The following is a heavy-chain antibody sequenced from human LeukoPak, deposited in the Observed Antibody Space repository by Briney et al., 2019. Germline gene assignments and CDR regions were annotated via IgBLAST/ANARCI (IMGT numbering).Heavy chain of an antibody. Sequence: GASVKVSCKASGGTFISYALSWVRQAPGQGLEWMGGIIPIFGTANYAQKFQGRVTITTDESTSTAYMELSSLRSEDTAVYYCARGFRAARLRGEAFDIWGQGTMVTVSS. D-gene: IGHD6-6*01. V-gene: IGHV1-69*05. CDR1: GGTFISYA. J-gene: IGHJ3*02. CDR2: IIPIFGTA. CDR3: ARGFRAARLRGEAFDI.